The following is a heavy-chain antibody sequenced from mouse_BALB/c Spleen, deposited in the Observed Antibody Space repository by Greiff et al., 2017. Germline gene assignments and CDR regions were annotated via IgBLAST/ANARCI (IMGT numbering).Heavy chain of an antibody. V-gene: IGHV1S137*01. CDR2: ISTYYGDA. CDR1: GYTFTDYA. D-gene: IGHD4-1*01. CDR3: ARSGTDLYYAMDY. J-gene: IGHJ4*01. Sequence: QVQLQQSGAELVRPGVSVKISCKGSGYTFTDYAMHWVKQSHAKSLEWIGVISTYYGDASYNQKFKGKATMTVDKSSSTAYMELARLTSEDSAIYYCARSGTDLYYAMDYWGQGTSVTVSS.